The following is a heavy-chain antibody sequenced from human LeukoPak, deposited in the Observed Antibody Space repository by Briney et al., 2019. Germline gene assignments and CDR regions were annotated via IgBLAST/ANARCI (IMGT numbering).Heavy chain of an antibody. Sequence: GGSLRLSCAGSGFTFSGYWMSWVRPAPGKGLEWVANIKQDGSEKYYVDSVKGRFTIFRDNAKNSLYLQMNSLRAEDTAVYYCARDIQVRGQWLYWGQGTLVTVSS. J-gene: IGHJ4*02. D-gene: IGHD6-19*01. V-gene: IGHV3-7*01. CDR1: GFTFSGYW. CDR3: ARDIQVRGQWLY. CDR2: IKQDGSEK.